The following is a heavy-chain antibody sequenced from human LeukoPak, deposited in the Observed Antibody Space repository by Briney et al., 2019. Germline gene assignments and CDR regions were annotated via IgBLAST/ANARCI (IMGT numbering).Heavy chain of an antibody. CDR1: GFTFSSYV. V-gene: IGHV3-23*01. Sequence: GGSLRLSCAASGFTFSSYVMSWVRQAPGKGRVWVSAISGSGCTTWYANSMRGRFNTSRDNSKNTLYLQMNSLSDADTAVYYCAKYCGDSSCYSGFDFWGQGTLVTVSS. CDR3: AKYCGDSSCYSGFDF. D-gene: IGHD2-15*01. CDR2: ISGSGCTT. J-gene: IGHJ4*02.